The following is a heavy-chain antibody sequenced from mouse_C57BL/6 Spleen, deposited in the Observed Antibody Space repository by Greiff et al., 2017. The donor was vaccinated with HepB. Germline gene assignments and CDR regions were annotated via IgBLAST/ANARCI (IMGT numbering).Heavy chain of an antibody. V-gene: IGHV1-18*01. CDR2: INPNNGGT. Sequence: EVQLQQSGPELVKPGASVKIPCKASGYTFTDYNMDWVKQSHGKSLEWIGDINPNNGGTIYNQKFKGKATLTVDKSSSTAYMELRSLTSEDTAVYYCASQSIYYGYDLSCAYWGQGTLVTVSA. CDR3: ASQSIYYGYDLSCAY. D-gene: IGHD2-2*01. CDR1: GYTFTDYN. J-gene: IGHJ3*01.